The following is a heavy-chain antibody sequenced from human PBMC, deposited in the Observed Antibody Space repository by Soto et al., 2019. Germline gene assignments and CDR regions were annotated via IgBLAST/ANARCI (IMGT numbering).Heavy chain of an antibody. CDR1: GGSISSYY. Sequence: PSETLSLTCTVSGGSISSYYWSWIRQPPGKGLEWIGYIYYSGSTNYNPSLKSRVTISVDTSKNQFSLKLSSVTAADTAVYYCAKVHSDRYQYYYDYMDVWGKGTTVTVSS. J-gene: IGHJ6*03. D-gene: IGHD2-2*01. V-gene: IGHV4-59*01. CDR3: AKVHSDRYQYYYDYMDV. CDR2: IYYSGST.